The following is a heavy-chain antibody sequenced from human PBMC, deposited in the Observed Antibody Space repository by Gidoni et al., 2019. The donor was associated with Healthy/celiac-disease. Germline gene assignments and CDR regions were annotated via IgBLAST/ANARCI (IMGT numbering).Heavy chain of an antibody. Sequence: QVTLKESGPVLVKPTETLTLTCTVSGFSLSNARMGVSWIRQPPGKALEWLAHIFSNDEKSYSTSLKSRLTISKDTSKSQVVLTMTNMDPVDTATYYCARLYFDWLDYYGMDVWGQGTTVTVSS. D-gene: IGHD3-9*01. J-gene: IGHJ6*02. CDR1: GFSLSNARMG. V-gene: IGHV2-26*01. CDR3: ARLYFDWLDYYGMDV. CDR2: IFSNDEK.